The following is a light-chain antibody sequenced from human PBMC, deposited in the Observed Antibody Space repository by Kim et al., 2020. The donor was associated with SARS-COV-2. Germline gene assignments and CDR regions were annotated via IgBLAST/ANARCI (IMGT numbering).Light chain of an antibody. CDR1: SSDVGSYSL. J-gene: IGLJ2*01. Sequence: QSNTIACTGASSDVGSYSLFSWYQQHPGKAPKLMIYEVNKRPSGVSNRFAGSKSGNTASLAISELQAEDEAEYYCCSYAGSSTSVVFGGGTQLTVL. V-gene: IGLV2-23*02. CDR3: CSYAGSSTSVV. CDR2: EVN.